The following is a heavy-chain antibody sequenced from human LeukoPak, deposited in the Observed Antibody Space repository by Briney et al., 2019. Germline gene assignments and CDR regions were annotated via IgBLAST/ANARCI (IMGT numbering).Heavy chain of an antibody. CDR2: IWYDGSNK. V-gene: IGHV3-33*06. CDR1: GFTFSSYG. CDR3: AKDVVDYGDYVFDY. J-gene: IGHJ4*02. D-gene: IGHD4-17*01. Sequence: PGGSLRPSCAASGFTFSSYGMHWVRQAPGKGLEWVAVIWYDGSNKYYADSVKGRFTISRDNSKNTLYLQMNSLRAEDTAVYYCAKDVVDYGDYVFDYWGPGTLVTVSS.